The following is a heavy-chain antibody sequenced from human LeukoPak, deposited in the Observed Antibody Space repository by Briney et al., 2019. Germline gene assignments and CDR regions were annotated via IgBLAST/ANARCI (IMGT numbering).Heavy chain of an antibody. Sequence: GGSLRLSCAASGFTFGSYSMNWVRQAPGKGLEWVSYISSSSSTIYYADSVKGRFTISRDNAKNSLYLQMNSLRDEDTAVYYCARGPRTMVRGVIPFDYWGQGTLVTVSS. CDR2: ISSSSSTI. J-gene: IGHJ4*02. V-gene: IGHV3-48*02. D-gene: IGHD3-10*01. CDR3: ARGPRTMVRGVIPFDY. CDR1: GFTFGSYS.